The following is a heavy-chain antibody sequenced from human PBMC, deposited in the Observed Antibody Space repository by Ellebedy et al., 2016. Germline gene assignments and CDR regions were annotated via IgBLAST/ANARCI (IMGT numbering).Heavy chain of an antibody. J-gene: IGHJ6*03. Sequence: GESLKISCKGSGYSFTNYWIGWVRQMPGKGLEWMGFIQPDDSQTRYSPSFQGQVTISADKSSSTAYLEWTSLKASDTALYYCARHIFGEWEPTINPNYYMDVWGNGTTVTVSS. CDR1: GYSFTNYW. V-gene: IGHV5-51*01. D-gene: IGHD1-26*01. CDR3: ARHIFGEWEPTINPNYYMDV. CDR2: IQPDDSQT.